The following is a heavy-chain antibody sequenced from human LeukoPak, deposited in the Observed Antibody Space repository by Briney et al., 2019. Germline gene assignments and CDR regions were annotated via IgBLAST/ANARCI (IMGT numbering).Heavy chain of an antibody. CDR3: VLGGYYVARAPSYYYGMDV. D-gene: IGHD3-3*01. J-gene: IGHJ6*02. CDR2: ISAYNGNT. V-gene: IGHV1-18*01. CDR1: GYTFTSYD. Sequence: AASVKVSCKTSGYTFTSYDISWVRQAPGQGLEWMGWISAYNGNTNYAQKLQGRVTMTTDTSTSTAYMELRSLRSDDTAVYYCVLGGYYVARAPSYYYGMDVWGQGTTVTVSS.